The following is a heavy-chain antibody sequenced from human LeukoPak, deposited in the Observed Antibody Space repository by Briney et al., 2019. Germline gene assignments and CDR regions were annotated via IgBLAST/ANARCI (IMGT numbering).Heavy chain of an antibody. CDR1: GGTFTSYA. D-gene: IGHD6-19*01. CDR2: IIPIFGTA. CDR3: ASVPVAADTWTYP. Sequence: ASVKVSCTASGGTFTSYAISWVRQAPGHGLEWMGGIIPIFGTANYAQKFQGRVTITTDESTSTAYMELSSLRSEDTAVYYCASVPVAADTWTYPWGQGTLVTVSS. J-gene: IGHJ5*02. V-gene: IGHV1-69*05.